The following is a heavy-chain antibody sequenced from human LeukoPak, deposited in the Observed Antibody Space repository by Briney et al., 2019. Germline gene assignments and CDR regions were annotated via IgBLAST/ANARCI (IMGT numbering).Heavy chain of an antibody. Sequence: GSLRLSCAASEFPFSSFAMNWVRQAPGKGLEWLSYISTSSSIIYYADSVKGRFTISRDNAKNSLYLQMNSLRSDDTAVYYCAKGGGSDFFDYWGQGTLVTVSS. D-gene: IGHD5-12*01. J-gene: IGHJ4*02. V-gene: IGHV3-48*01. CDR3: AKGGGSDFFDY. CDR2: ISTSSSII. CDR1: EFPFSSFA.